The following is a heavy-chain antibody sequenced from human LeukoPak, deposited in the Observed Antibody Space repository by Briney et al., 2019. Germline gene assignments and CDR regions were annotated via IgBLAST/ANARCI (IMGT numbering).Heavy chain of an antibody. CDR3: AREALKGKYYYMDV. V-gene: IGHV3-7*01. CDR1: GFSLSTYW. CDR2: IKQDGSRK. J-gene: IGHJ6*03. Sequence: GGSLRLSCAASGFSLSTYWMSWVRQAPGKGLEWVADIKQDGSRKYYVDSVKGRLIISRDNAENSLYLQMNSLGADDTAVYYCAREALKGKYYYMDVWGRGTTVTVSS.